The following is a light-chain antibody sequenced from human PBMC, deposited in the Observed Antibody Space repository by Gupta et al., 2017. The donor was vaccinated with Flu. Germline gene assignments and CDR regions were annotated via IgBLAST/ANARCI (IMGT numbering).Light chain of an antibody. CDR2: EVT. V-gene: IGLV2-14*01. J-gene: IGLJ3*02. Sequence: QSALTQPASVSGSPGQSIAISWTGSNSDVGGYNVVSWYQQHPGKAPKLLIYEVTNRPSGVSNRFSGSKSGNTASLTIAGLQAEDEADYYCSSYTTSRTLVFGGGTKLTVL. CDR3: SSYTTSRTLV. CDR1: NSDVGGYNV.